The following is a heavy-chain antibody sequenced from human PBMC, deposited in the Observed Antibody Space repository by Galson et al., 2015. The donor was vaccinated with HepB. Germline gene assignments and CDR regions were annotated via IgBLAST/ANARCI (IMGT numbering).Heavy chain of an antibody. Sequence: SVKVSCKASGYTFTAYYIHWIRQAPGQRLEWMGWINPDSGGTKFAQNFLGRITMTRDTSISTVYMELTRLNSDDTAVYYCARGPSTGDFDYWGQGTLVTLSS. V-gene: IGHV1-2*02. J-gene: IGHJ4*02. CDR3: ARGPSTGDFDY. CDR1: GYTFTAYY. D-gene: IGHD1-1*01. CDR2: INPDSGGT.